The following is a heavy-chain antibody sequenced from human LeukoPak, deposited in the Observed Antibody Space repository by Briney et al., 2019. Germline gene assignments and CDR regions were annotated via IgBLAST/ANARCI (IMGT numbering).Heavy chain of an antibody. CDR3: ARDQEDIVVVPAEDY. CDR2: ISSSSSYI. CDR1: GFTFSSYS. Sequence: PGGSLRLSCAASGFTFSSYSMNWVRQAPGKGLEWVSSISSSSSYIYYADSVKGRFTISRDNAKNSLYLQMNSLRAEDTAVYYCARDQEDIVVVPAEDYWGQGTLVTVSS. V-gene: IGHV3-21*01. D-gene: IGHD2-2*01. J-gene: IGHJ4*02.